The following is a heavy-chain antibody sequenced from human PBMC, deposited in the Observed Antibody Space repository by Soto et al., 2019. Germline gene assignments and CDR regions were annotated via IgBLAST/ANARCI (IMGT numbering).Heavy chain of an antibody. J-gene: IGHJ1*01. CDR3: ARGMARTYSKGHFQH. D-gene: IGHD6-13*01. V-gene: IGHV4-30-2*01. CDR2: IYHSGST. Sequence: QLQLQESGSGLVKPSQTLSLTCAVSGGSISSGGYSWSWIRQPPGKALEWIGYIYHSGSTYYNPSLKSRVTISVDRSKNQFSLKLSSVTAADTAVYYCARGMARTYSKGHFQHWGQGTLVTVSS. CDR1: GGSISSGGYS.